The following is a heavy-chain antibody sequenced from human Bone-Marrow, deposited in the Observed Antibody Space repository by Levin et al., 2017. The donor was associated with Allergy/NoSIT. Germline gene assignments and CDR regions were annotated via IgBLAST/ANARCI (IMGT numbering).Heavy chain of an antibody. CDR3: ARNSRTDYYGSGLEY. CDR1: GFTFHDYG. D-gene: IGHD3-10*01. Sequence: GESLKISCAASGFTFHDYGMSWVRQVPGKGLEWVAGVNSNGGSAGYADSVKGRFTISRDNTRNSLYLQMTSLRVADASFYYCARNSRTDYYGSGLEYWGQGTLVTVPS. J-gene: IGHJ4*02. V-gene: IGHV3-20*04. CDR2: VNSNGGSA.